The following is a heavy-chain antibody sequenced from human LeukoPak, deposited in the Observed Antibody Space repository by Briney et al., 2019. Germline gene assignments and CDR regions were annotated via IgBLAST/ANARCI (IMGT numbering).Heavy chain of an antibody. Sequence: ASVKVSCKASGYTFTSYGISWVRQAPGQGLEWMGWISAYNGNTNYAQKLQGRVTMTTDTSTSTAYMELRSLRSDDTAVYYCARVSSSGWLPYYGMDVWGQGTTVTVSS. D-gene: IGHD6-19*01. CDR1: GYTFTSYG. J-gene: IGHJ6*02. CDR2: ISAYNGNT. V-gene: IGHV1-18*01. CDR3: ARVSSSGWLPYYGMDV.